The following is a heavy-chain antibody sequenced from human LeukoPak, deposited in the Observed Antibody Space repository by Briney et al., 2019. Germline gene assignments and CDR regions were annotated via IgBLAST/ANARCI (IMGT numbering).Heavy chain of an antibody. Sequence: SETLSLTCTVSGGSISSSSYYWGWIRQPPGKGLEWIGSIHYSGSTYYNPSLKSRVTISVDTSKNQFSLKLSSVTAADTAVYYCARGNDFWSGYYPYYFDYWGQGTLVTVSS. V-gene: IGHV4-39*07. CDR2: IHYSGST. CDR3: ARGNDFWSGYYPYYFDY. CDR1: GGSISSSSYY. D-gene: IGHD3-3*01. J-gene: IGHJ4*02.